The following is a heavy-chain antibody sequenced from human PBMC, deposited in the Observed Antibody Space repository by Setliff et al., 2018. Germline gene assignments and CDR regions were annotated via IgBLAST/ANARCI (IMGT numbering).Heavy chain of an antibody. D-gene: IGHD3-3*01. CDR2: IYTSWST. V-gene: IGHV4-61*09. CDR3: ARMSGFQYMDV. Sequence: SETLSLTCTVSGDPMSSRRYYWAWIRQPAGKGLERIGQIYTSWSTNYNPSLKSRVTIPLDTSNNQFSLSLSSVTAADTAVYYCARMSGFQYMDVWGKGTTVTVSS. CDR1: GDPMSSRRYY. J-gene: IGHJ6*03.